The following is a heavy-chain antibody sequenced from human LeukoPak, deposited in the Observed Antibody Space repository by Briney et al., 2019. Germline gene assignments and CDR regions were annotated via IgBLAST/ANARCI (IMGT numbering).Heavy chain of an antibody. CDR3: AWYGVTHGLDV. CDR1: GFSLSNYW. V-gene: IGHV3-7*01. J-gene: IGHJ6*02. D-gene: IGHD3-10*01. CDR2: INQDGSDK. Sequence: GGSLRLPCAASGFSLSNYWMSWVRQAPGKGLEWVANINQDGSDKYYVDSVMGRFTISKDNAKNSVYLQMNSLRPEDTAIYYCAWYGVTHGLDVWGQGTTVTVSS.